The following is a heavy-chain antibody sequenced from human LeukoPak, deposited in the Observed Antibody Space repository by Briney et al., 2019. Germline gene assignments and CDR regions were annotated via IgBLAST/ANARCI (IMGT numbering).Heavy chain of an antibody. J-gene: IGHJ6*02. CDR2: IWYDGSNK. CDR3: ANAPPDYYYYGMDV. CDR1: GFTFSSYG. Sequence: GGSLRLSCAASGFTFSSYGMHWVRQAPGKGLEWVAVIWYDGSNKYYADSVKGRFTISRDNSKNTLYLQMNSLRGEDTAVYYCANAPPDYYYYGMDVWGQGTTVTVSS. V-gene: IGHV3-30*02.